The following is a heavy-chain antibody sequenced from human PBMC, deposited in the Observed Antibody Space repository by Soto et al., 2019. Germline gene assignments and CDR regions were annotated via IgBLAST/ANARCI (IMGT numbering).Heavy chain of an antibody. CDR3: AKVYDSSGHYYYYYGMDV. CDR1: GFTFSSSA. Sequence: GSLRLSCAASGFTFSSSAMSWARQAPGKGLEWVSAISGSGGSTYYADSVKGRFTISRDNSKNTLYLQMNSLRAEDTAVYYFAKVYDSSGHYYYYYGMDVWGQGTTVPVSS. J-gene: IGHJ6*02. D-gene: IGHD3-22*01. CDR2: ISGSGGST. V-gene: IGHV3-23*01.